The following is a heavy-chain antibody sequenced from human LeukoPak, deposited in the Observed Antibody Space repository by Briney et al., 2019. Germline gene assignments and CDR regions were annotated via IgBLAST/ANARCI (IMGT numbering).Heavy chain of an antibody. V-gene: IGHV4-59*01. D-gene: IGHD1-26*01. CDR1: GGSISSYY. J-gene: IGHJ5*02. CDR2: IYYSGST. Sequence: SETLSLTCTVSGGSISSYYWSWIRQPPGKGLEWIGYIYYSGSTNYNPSLKSRVTISVDTSKNQFSLKLSSVTAADTAVYYCARDRVVGATDGWFDPWGQGTLVTVSS. CDR3: ARDRVVGATDGWFDP.